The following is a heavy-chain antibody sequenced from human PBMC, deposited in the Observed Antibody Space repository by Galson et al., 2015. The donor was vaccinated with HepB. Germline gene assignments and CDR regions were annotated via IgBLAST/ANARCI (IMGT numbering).Heavy chain of an antibody. CDR3: ARGAGGGYCSGGSCYGAFDI. CDR1: GYTFTSYY. J-gene: IGHJ3*02. V-gene: IGHV1-46*01. D-gene: IGHD2-15*01. CDR2: INPSGGST. Sequence: SVKVSCKASGYTFTSYYMHWVRQAPGQGLEWMGIINPSGGSTSYAQKFQGRVTMTRDTSTSTVYMELSSLRSEDTAVYYCARGAGGGYCSGGSCYGAFDIWGQGTMVTVSS.